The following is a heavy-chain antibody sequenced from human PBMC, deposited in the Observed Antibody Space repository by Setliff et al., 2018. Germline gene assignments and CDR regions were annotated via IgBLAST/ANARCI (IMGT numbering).Heavy chain of an antibody. Sequence: SVKVSCKASGYTFTSYGISWVRQAPGQGLEWMGWISAYNGNTNYAQKFQGRVTITRDTSASTAYMELSSLRSEDTAVYYCARDSYTAMVADAFDIWGQGTMVT. CDR3: ARDSYTAMVADAFDI. CDR1: GYTFTSYG. V-gene: IGHV1-18*01. CDR2: ISAYNGNT. D-gene: IGHD5-18*01. J-gene: IGHJ3*02.